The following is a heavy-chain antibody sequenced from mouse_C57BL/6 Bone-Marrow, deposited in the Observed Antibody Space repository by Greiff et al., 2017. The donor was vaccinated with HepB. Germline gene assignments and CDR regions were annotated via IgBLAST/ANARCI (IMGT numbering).Heavy chain of an antibody. CDR3: ARSDGSRFAY. J-gene: IGHJ3*01. CDR2: IYPGDGDT. D-gene: IGHD1-1*01. V-gene: IGHV1-82*01. Sequence: LQESGPELVKPGASVKISCKASGYAFSSSWMNWVKQRPGKGLEWIGRIYPGDGDTNYNGKFKGKATLTADKSSSTAYMQLSSLTSEDSAVYFCARSDGSRFAYWGQGTLVTVSA. CDR1: GYAFSSSW.